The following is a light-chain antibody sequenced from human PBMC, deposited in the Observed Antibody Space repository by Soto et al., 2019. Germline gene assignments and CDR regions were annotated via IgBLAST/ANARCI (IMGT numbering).Light chain of an antibody. CDR1: QSVTSNY. Sequence: EIVLTQSPGTLSLSPGERATLSCGASQSVTSNYLAWYQQKPGQAPRLLIFGASIRVKGIPDRFIGSGSGTDFTITISRLEPEDVAVYYCQHYVTSLTTFGQGTKVEVK. CDR3: QHYVTSLTT. J-gene: IGKJ1*01. CDR2: GAS. V-gene: IGKV3-20*01.